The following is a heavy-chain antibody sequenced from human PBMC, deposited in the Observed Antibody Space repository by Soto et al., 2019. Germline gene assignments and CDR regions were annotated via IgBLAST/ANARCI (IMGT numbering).Heavy chain of an antibody. J-gene: IGHJ4*02. Sequence: EMQLVESGGGLVQPGGSLRLSCVASGLSFRNYWVHWVRQAPGKGLEWVSRINTDGTYTSNADPVKGRFTISRDNAKNTLYLQMNSLRVEETAVYFCAGFGYDWNGWDWGPGTLVTVSS. CDR1: GLSFRNYW. V-gene: IGHV3-74*01. CDR2: INTDGTYT. CDR3: AGFGYDWNGWD. D-gene: IGHD1-20*01.